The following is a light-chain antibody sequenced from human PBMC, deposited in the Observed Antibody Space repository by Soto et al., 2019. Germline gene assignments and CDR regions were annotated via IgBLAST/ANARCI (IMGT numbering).Light chain of an antibody. CDR1: QIISSSY. V-gene: IGKV3-20*01. CDR2: GAS. CDR3: QQYGSSPPWT. Sequence: EIVLTQSPGTLSVSLGDRATLSCRASQIISSSYLAWYQQKPGQAPRLLFYGASNRATGIPDRFSGSGSGTDFTLTISRLEPEDFAVYYCQQYGSSPPWTFGQGTKVDIK. J-gene: IGKJ1*01.